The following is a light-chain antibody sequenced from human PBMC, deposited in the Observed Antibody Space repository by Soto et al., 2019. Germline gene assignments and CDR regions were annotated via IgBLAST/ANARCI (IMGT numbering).Light chain of an antibody. V-gene: IGKV1-39*01. CDR2: AAS. CDR1: HSISSY. J-gene: IGKJ4*01. Sequence: DIQMTQSPSSLSASVGERVTITCPASHSISSYLNWYQQKPGKAPKLLISAASSLQSGVQSRFSCSGPGTDFTLTISSLQPEDVATYYCQQSYSTPLTFGGGTKVDIK. CDR3: QQSYSTPLT.